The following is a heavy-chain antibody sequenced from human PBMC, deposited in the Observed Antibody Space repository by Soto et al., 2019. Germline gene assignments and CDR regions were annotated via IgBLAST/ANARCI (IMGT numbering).Heavy chain of an antibody. CDR3: SGDPSGYNEGDWFFGMHV. CDR1: GFSVYSNY. Sequence: SLRLSCAASGFSVYSNYMSWVRQAPGKGLEWVSVIYMNGSTDYADSVQGRFTISRDIYKNTLFLQMNSLRADDTAVYFCSGDPSGYNEGDWFFGMHVSGQGTPVTVSS. CDR2: IYMNGST. V-gene: IGHV3-53*01. D-gene: IGHD5-12*01. J-gene: IGHJ6*02.